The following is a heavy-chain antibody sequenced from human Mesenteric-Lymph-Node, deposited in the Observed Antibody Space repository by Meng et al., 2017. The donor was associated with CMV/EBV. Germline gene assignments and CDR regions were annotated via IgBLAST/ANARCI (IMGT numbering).Heavy chain of an antibody. CDR3: ARVVTIFGVVTDS. J-gene: IGHJ5*01. CDR2: MYYSGST. CDR1: GGSISGYY. D-gene: IGHD3-3*01. V-gene: IGHV4-59*01. Sequence: SETLSLTCIVSGGSISGYYWSWIRQPPGKGLEYIAYMYYSGSTNYNPSLKSRVTISVDTSNNQFSLKLTSVTAADTAVYYCARVVTIFGVVTDSWGQGTLVTVSS.